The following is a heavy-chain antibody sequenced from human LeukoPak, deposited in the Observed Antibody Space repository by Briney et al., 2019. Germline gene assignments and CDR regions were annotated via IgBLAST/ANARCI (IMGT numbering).Heavy chain of an antibody. CDR3: VTGFTTMAVDYFDY. CDR2: SDPEDGER. CDR1: GKTPSDLS. V-gene: IGHV1-24*01. Sequence: ASVKVSCKVSGKTPSDLSIHWLRQPPGKGLEWLGGSDPEDGERIYAQMFQGRVTMTEDTSIDTAYMELSSLRSEDTALYYCVTGFTTMAVDYFDYWGQGTLVTVSP. D-gene: IGHD5-18*01. J-gene: IGHJ4*02.